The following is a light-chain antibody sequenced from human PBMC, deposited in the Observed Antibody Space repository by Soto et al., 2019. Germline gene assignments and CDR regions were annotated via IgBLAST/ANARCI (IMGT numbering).Light chain of an antibody. V-gene: IGKV3-20*01. J-gene: IGKJ5*01. CDR1: QSVSTSY. Sequence: EIGVTQSPRTVSLSTGERATLSCRASQSVSTSYLAWYQQKPGQAPRLLIYGASSRATGIPDRFSGSGSGTDFTLTISRLEPEDFAVYYCQQYGSSITFGQGTRLAIK. CDR2: GAS. CDR3: QQYGSSIT.